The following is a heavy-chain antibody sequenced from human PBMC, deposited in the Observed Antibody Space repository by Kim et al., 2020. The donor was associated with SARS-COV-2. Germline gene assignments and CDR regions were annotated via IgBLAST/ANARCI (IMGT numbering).Heavy chain of an antibody. V-gene: IGHV3-30*04. CDR2: ISYDGSNK. Sequence: GGSLRLSCAASGFTFSSYAMHWVRQAPGKGLEWVAVISYDGSNKYYADSVKGRFTISRDNSKNTLYLQMNSLRAEDTAVYYCARDLYYYDSSGYYPLGDYYYYGMDVWGQGTTVTVSS. J-gene: IGHJ6*02. D-gene: IGHD3-22*01. CDR1: GFTFSSYA. CDR3: ARDLYYYDSSGYYPLGDYYYYGMDV.